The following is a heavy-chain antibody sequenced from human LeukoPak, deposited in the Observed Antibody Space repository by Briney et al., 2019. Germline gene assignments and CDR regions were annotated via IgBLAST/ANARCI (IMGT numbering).Heavy chain of an antibody. J-gene: IGHJ3*02. CDR2: IKQDGSEK. Sequence: GGSLRLSCAASGFTFSSYWMSWVRQAPGKGLEWVANIKQDGSEKYYVDSVKGRFTISRDNAKNSLYLQMNSLRAEDTAVYYCAKRYGDYVFEAFDIWGQGTMVTVSS. D-gene: IGHD4-17*01. CDR3: AKRYGDYVFEAFDI. CDR1: GFTFSSYW. V-gene: IGHV3-7*03.